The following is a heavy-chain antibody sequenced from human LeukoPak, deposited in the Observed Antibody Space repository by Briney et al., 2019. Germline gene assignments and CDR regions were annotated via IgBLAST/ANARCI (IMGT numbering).Heavy chain of an antibody. J-gene: IGHJ3*02. CDR3: SYQQGYSGYAGAFDI. V-gene: IGHV4-59*06. D-gene: IGHD5-12*01. CDR1: GGSISIYY. Sequence: SETLSLTCTVSGGSISIYYWSWIRQHPGKGLEWIGYIYYSGSTYYNPSLKSRVTISVDTSKNQFSLKLSSVTAADTAVYYCSYQQGYSGYAGAFDIWGQGTMVTVSS. CDR2: IYYSGST.